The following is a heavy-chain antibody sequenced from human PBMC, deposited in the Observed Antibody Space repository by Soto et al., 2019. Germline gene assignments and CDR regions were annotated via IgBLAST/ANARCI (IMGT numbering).Heavy chain of an antibody. V-gene: IGHV3-30-3*01. J-gene: IGHJ4*02. CDR2: ISYDGSSK. CDR1: GFTFSYYA. CDR3: TRNDWGTYYFDY. D-gene: IGHD1-1*01. Sequence: GGSLRLSCAASGFTFSYYALHWVRQAPGKGLEWVAIISYDGSSKSYADSVKGRFTISRDNSRNTLYLQMNSLQPEDTAVYYCTRNDWGTYYFDYWGQGTLVTVSS.